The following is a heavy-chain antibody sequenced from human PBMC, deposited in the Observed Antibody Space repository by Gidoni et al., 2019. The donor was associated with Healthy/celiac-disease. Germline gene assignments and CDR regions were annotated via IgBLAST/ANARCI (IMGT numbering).Heavy chain of an antibody. V-gene: IGHV3-48*02. J-gene: IGHJ3*02. Sequence: EVQLVESGGGLVQPGGSLRLSCAASGFTFSSYSMHWVRQAPGKGLELVSYISSSSSTIYYADSVKGRFTISRDNAKNSLYLQMNSLRDEDTAVYYCARDRVRDYDFWSGYDAFDIWGQGTMVTVSS. D-gene: IGHD3-3*01. CDR1: GFTFSSYS. CDR2: ISSSSSTI. CDR3: ARDRVRDYDFWSGYDAFDI.